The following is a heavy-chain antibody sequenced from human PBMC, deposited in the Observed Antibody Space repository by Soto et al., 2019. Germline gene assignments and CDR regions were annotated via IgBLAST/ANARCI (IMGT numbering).Heavy chain of an antibody. CDR2: ISAYNGNT. D-gene: IGHD3-16*02. Sequence: GTSVKVSCKASGYTFTSYGISWVRQAPGQGLEWMGWISAYNGNTNYAQKLQGRVTMTTDTSTSTAYMELRSLRSDDTAVYYCARPGYDYVWGSYRLNAFDIWGQGTMVTVS. V-gene: IGHV1-18*04. CDR3: ARPGYDYVWGSYRLNAFDI. J-gene: IGHJ3*02. CDR1: GYTFTSYG.